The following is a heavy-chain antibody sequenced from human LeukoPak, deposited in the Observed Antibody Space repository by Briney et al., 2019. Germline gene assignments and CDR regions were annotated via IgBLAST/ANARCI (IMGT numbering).Heavy chain of an antibody. D-gene: IGHD2-2*01. J-gene: IGHJ5*02. CDR1: GFTFSSYS. Sequence: GGSLRLSCAASGFTFSSYSMNWVRQAPGKGLEWVSYISSSGGTIYYADSVKGRFTISRDNAKNSLYLQMNSLRAEDTAVYYCARALGCSSTSCYGNWFDPWGQGTLVTVSS. CDR2: ISSSGGTI. CDR3: ARALGCSSTSCYGNWFDP. V-gene: IGHV3-48*04.